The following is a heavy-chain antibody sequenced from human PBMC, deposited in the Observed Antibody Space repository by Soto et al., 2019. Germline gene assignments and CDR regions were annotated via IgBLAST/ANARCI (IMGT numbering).Heavy chain of an antibody. V-gene: IGHV1-69*08. CDR1: GGTFSSYT. CDR2: LIPILGIA. D-gene: IGHD6-13*01. Sequence: QVQLVQSGAEVKKPGSSVKVSCKASGGTFSSYTISWVRQAPGQGLEWMGRLIPILGIANYAQKFQGRVTITADKSTSTAYMELSSLRAEDTAVYYCARDGRGAAAENYWGQGTLVTVSS. J-gene: IGHJ4*02. CDR3: ARDGRGAAAENY.